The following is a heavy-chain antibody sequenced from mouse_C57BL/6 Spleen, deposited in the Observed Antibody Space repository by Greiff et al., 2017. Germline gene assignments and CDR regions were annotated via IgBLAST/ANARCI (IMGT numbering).Heavy chain of an antibody. CDR3: ARHGSDYAMDY. J-gene: IGHJ4*01. CDR2: ICNLAYSI. CDR1: GFTFSDYG. V-gene: IGHV5-15*01. Sequence: EVNLVESGGGLVQPGGSLKLSCAASGFTFSDYGLAWVRQAPRKGPEWVAVICNLAYSIYYADTVTGRFTISKENAKNTLYLEMSSLRSEDTALYYCARHGSDYAMDYWGQGTSGTVSS. D-gene: IGHD1-1*02.